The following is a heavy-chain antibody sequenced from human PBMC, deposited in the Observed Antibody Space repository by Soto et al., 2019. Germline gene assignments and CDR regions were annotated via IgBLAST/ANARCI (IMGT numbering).Heavy chain of an antibody. V-gene: IGHV4-39*01. Sequence: SETLSLTCTVSGVSISSSSYYWGWIRQPPGKGLEWIGSIYYSGSTYYNPSLKSRVTISADTSKNQFSLKLSSVTAADSAVYYFARLERSPWRYGSGSNSWFDPWGHEILIAF. CDR1: GVSISSSSYY. J-gene: IGHJ5*02. CDR2: IYYSGST. CDR3: ARLERSPWRYGSGSNSWFDP. D-gene: IGHD3-10*01.